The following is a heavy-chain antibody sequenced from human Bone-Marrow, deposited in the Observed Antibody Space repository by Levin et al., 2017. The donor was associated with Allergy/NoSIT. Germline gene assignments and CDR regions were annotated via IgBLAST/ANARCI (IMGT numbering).Heavy chain of an antibody. CDR2: IDWDDDK. V-gene: IGHV2-70*01. D-gene: IGHD4-23*01. CDR3: ARRNVGGNLGFDY. CDR1: GFSLSTSGMC. J-gene: IGHJ4*02. Sequence: QTLSLTCTFSGFSLSTSGMCVSWIRQPPGKALEWLALIDWDDDKYYRTSLKTRLTISKDTSKNQVVLTMTNMDPADTAIYYCARRNVGGNLGFDYWGQGTLVTVSS.